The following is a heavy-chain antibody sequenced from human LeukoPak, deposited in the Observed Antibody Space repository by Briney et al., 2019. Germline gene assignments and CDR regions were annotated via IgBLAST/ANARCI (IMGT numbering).Heavy chain of an antibody. D-gene: IGHD4-17*01. V-gene: IGHV3-7*03. CDR2: INQDGSKN. CDR1: GFSFSSYW. CDR3: ARDWFDGDYDRFDY. J-gene: IGHJ4*02. Sequence: PGGSLRLSCAVPGFSFSSYWMSWVCQAPGKGLGWVAHINQDGSKNFSVASVKGRFTISRDNAKNSLSLQMNSLRVEDTAVYYCARDWFDGDYDRFDYWGQGTLVTVSS.